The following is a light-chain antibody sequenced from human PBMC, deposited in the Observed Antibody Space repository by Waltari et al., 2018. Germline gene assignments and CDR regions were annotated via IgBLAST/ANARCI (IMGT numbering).Light chain of an antibody. Sequence: EVVLTQAPSTLSLSPGERATLSCRASENVGNDVAWYQHRRGQPPRLLFFDASNRAAGIPARFSASGVGTDFTLTISAVQTDDFAVYYCQQRNDWPLTFGGGT. CDR1: ENVGND. CDR2: DAS. CDR3: QQRNDWPLT. V-gene: IGKV3D-11*02. J-gene: IGKJ4*01.